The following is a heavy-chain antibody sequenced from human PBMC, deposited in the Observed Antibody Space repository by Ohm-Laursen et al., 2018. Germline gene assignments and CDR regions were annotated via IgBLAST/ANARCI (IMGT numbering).Heavy chain of an antibody. CDR3: ARVEARMVRGIIPRYYYYGMDV. D-gene: IGHD3-10*01. CDR1: GFTFSDYS. V-gene: IGHV3-11*04. Sequence: SLRLSCAASGFTFSDYSMTWIRQAPGKGLECISYISTGGSITYYADSVKGRFTISRDNAKKSLYPQMSNLRAEDTAVYYCARVEARMVRGIIPRYYYYGMDVWGQGTTVAVSS. J-gene: IGHJ6*02. CDR2: ISTGGSIT.